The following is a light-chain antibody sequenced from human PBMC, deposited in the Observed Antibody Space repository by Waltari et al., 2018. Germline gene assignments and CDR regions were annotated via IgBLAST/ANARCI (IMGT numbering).Light chain of an antibody. J-gene: IGKJ1*01. V-gene: IGKV3-20*01. CDR1: QSVSNNY. CDR3: QQYGSSPQT. Sequence: EIVLTQSPAPLSLSPGERVTLSCSASQSVSNNYLAWYQQKPGPAPRLLIYGASSRATGIPDRFSGSGSGTDFTLTISRLEPEDFAVYYCQQYGSSPQTFGQGTKVEIK. CDR2: GAS.